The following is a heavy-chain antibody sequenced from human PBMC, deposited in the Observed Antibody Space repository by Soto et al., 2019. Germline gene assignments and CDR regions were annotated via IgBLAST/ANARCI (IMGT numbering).Heavy chain of an antibody. CDR1: GFSLSTCGVG. J-gene: IGHJ4*02. CDR2: IYWDDDK. V-gene: IGHV2-5*02. Sequence: QITLKESGPPLVKPTQTLTLTCTFSGFSLSTCGVGVGWIRQPPGKALEWLALIYWDDDKRCSPSLKSRLTITKDTSQNQVVLKLTNMDPVDTAPYYCAHILVDSLSPACDYWGQGTLVTVSS. D-gene: IGHD3-9*01. CDR3: AHILVDSLSPACDY.